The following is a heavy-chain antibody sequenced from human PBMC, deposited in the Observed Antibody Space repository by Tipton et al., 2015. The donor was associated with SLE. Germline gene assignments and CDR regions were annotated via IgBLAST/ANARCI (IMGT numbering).Heavy chain of an antibody. CDR1: GGSIRSSCHF. CDR3: AKDYNHDNADYN. J-gene: IGHJ4*02. CDR2: LYYSGNT. Sequence: TLSLTCTVSGGSIRSSCHFWGWIRQPPGKGLEWIGVLYYSGNTYYNPSLKSPVTLSIDTSKNQFSLKMRSVTAADTAVYYCAKDYNHDNADYNWGQGTLVIVSS. V-gene: IGHV4-39*07. D-gene: IGHD4-17*01.